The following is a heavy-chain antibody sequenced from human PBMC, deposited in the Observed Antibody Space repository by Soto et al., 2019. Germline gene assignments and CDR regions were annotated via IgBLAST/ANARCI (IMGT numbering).Heavy chain of an antibody. J-gene: IGHJ6*02. Sequence: SATLSLTCTVTIASISSTSYYWACIRRPPGRGLEWIGAIYYDGTTYYTESLKSRVSIPVDTSKNQFSLKVNSVTAADTAVYFCARQGRNTKIVLVKHYAADFWGQGTAVTVSS. CDR3: ARQGRNTKIVLVKHYAADF. CDR2: IYYDGTT. D-gene: IGHD3-22*01. CDR1: IASISSTSYY. V-gene: IGHV4-39*01.